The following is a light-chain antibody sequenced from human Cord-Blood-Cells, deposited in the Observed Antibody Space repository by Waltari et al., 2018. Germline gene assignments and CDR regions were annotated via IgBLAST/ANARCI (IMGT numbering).Light chain of an antibody. V-gene: IGKV1-13*02. Sequence: AIQLTQSPSSLSASVGDRVTITCRASQVISSALARYQQKPGKAPKLLIYDASSLESGVPSRFSGIGSGTYFTLTISSLQPEDFATYYCQQFNSYPITFGQGTLLEIK. CDR2: DAS. CDR1: QVISSA. J-gene: IGKJ5*01. CDR3: QQFNSYPIT.